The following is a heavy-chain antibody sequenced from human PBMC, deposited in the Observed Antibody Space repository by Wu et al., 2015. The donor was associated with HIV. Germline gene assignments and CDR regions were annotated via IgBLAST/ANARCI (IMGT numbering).Heavy chain of an antibody. D-gene: IGHD2-15*01. V-gene: IGHV1-18*01. CDR3: ARVLWRYCSGGSCYSPFDY. J-gene: IGHJ4*02. CDR2: ISAYNGNT. CDR1: GYTFTSYG. Sequence: QVQLVQSGAEVKKPGASVKVSCKASGYTFTSYGISWVRQAPGQGLEWMGWISAYNGNTNYAQKLQGRVTMTTDTSTSTAYMELRSLRSDDTAVYYCARVLWRYCSGGSCYSPFDYWGQGTLVTVSS.